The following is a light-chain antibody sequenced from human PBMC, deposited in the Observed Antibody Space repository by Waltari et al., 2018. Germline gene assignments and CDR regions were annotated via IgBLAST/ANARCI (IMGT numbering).Light chain of an antibody. V-gene: IGLV2-14*03. CDR1: SSDIYTYNY. J-gene: IGLJ3*02. Sequence: QSALTQPASVSGSPGQSITISCTGTSSDIYTYNYVSWYQQYPGKAPKLMLYDVNKRPPGVSSRFSGSKSGNTASLTISGLQAEDEADYYCSSYTSSSTLVFGGGTKLTVL. CDR2: DVN. CDR3: SSYTSSSTLV.